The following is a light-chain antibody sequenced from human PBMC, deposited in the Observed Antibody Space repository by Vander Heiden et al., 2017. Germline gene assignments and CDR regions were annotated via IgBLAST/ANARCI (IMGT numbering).Light chain of an antibody. CDR1: QSVLYNSNNKNY. CDR2: WAS. J-gene: IGKJ2*01. V-gene: IGKV4-1*01. CDR3: QQHASLPMYT. Sequence: DVVMTQSPDSLAVSLGERATINCKSSQSVLYNSNNKNYLAWYQQKPGQPPKLLIYWASTRESGVPDRFSGSGYGTDFTLTISSLQAEDVAFYYCQQHASLPMYTFGQGTKLEIK.